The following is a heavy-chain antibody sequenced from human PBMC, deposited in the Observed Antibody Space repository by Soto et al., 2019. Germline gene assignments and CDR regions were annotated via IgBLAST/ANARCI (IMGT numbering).Heavy chain of an antibody. D-gene: IGHD3-10*01. CDR2: INHSGST. V-gene: IGHV4-30-2*01. CDR3: ARGFYYGSGSYYVGFDYYYYGMDV. J-gene: IGHJ6*02. Sequence: SETLSLTCAVSGGSISSGGYSWSWIRQPPGKGLEWIGEINHSGSTNYNPSLKSRVTISVDTSKNQFSLKLSSVTAADTAVYYCARGFYYGSGSYYVGFDYYYYGMDVWGQGTTVTVSS. CDR1: GGSISSGGYS.